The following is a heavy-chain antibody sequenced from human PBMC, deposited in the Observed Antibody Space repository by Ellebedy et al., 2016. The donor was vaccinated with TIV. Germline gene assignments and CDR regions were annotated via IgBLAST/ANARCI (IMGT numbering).Heavy chain of an antibody. V-gene: IGHV1-2*02. CDR3: AKLGFDILTGSGGMDV. CDR2: INPNSGGT. D-gene: IGHD3-9*01. J-gene: IGHJ6*02. Sequence: ASVKVSCKASGYTFTGYYMHWVRQAPGQGLEWMGWINPNSGGTNYAQKFQGRVTMTRDTSISTAYMELSSLISEDTAVYYCAKLGFDILTGSGGMDVWGQGTTVTVSS. CDR1: GYTFTGYY.